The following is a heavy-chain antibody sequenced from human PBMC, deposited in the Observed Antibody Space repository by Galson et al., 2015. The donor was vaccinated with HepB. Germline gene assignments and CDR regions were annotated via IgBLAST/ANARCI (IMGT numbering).Heavy chain of an antibody. V-gene: IGHV1-69*13. D-gene: IGHD2-2*03. J-gene: IGHJ4*02. Sequence: SVKVSCKASGGTFSSYAISWVRQAPGQGLEWMGGIIPIFGTANYAQKFQGRVTITADESTSTAYMELSSLRSEDTAVYYCARDGYCSSTSCGGEGYYFDYWGQGTLVTVSS. CDR2: IIPIFGTA. CDR3: ARDGYCSSTSCGGEGYYFDY. CDR1: GGTFSSYA.